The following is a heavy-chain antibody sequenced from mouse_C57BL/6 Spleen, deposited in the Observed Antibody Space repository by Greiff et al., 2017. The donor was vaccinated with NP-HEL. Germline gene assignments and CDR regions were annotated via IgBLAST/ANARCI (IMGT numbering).Heavy chain of an antibody. Sequence: DVMLVESGGGLVKPGGSLKLYCAASGFTFSDYGMHWVRQAPEKGLEWVAYISSGSSTIYYADTVKGRFTISRDNAKNTLFLQMTSLRSEDTAMYYCARNYYGSIFDYWGQGTTLTVSS. J-gene: IGHJ2*01. CDR2: ISSGSSTI. CDR1: GFTFSDYG. CDR3: ARNYYGSIFDY. V-gene: IGHV5-17*01. D-gene: IGHD1-1*01.